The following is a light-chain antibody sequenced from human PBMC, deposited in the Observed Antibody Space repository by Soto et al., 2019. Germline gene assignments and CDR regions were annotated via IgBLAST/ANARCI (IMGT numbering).Light chain of an antibody. V-gene: IGKV1-39*01. CDR3: QQSYSSPYT. CDR2: ATS. Sequence: DIQMTQSPSSLSAAVGDGVTITCRASQDINKYLNWYHQTPGKAPKLLVFATSTLHNGVPSRFSGSRSGTDFSLTITSLQPEDFATYYCQQSYSSPYTFGQGTKVDIK. CDR1: QDINKY. J-gene: IGKJ2*01.